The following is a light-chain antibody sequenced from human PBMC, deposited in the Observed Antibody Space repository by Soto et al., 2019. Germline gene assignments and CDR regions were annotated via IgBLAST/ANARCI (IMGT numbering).Light chain of an antibody. CDR2: DAS. J-gene: IGKJ1*01. Sequence: DIQMTQSPSTLSASVGDIVTITCRASQSISSWLAWYQQKPGKAPKLLIYDASSLESGVPSRFSGSGSGTEFTLTISSLQPDDFATYYCQQSWTFGQGTKVEIK. V-gene: IGKV1-5*01. CDR3: QQSWT. CDR1: QSISSW.